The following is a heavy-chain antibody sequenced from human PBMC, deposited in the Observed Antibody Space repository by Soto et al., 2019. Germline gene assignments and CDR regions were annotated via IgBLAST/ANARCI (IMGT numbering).Heavy chain of an antibody. CDR3: ARQASYWHGGRGWIDP. CDR1: GFTFSAYD. D-gene: IGHD2-8*02. CDR2: IGTQHDA. J-gene: IGHJ5*02. Sequence: EVQLVESGGGLVQPGGSLRLSCAASGFTFSAYDMHWVRQTTGKGLEWVAAIGTQHDAYYPDSVKGRFTISRENAKNSLNLQMNSLRAWDTAVYYCARQASYWHGGRGWIDPWGQGTLVTVSS. V-gene: IGHV3-13*01.